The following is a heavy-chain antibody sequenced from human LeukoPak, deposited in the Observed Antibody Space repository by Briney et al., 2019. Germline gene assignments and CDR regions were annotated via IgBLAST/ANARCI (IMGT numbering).Heavy chain of an antibody. CDR1: GFTFSTYT. J-gene: IGHJ4*02. CDR2: IGNNGGGI. Sequence: GGSLRLSCAASGFTFSTYTMYWVRHPPGKRLEWVSIIGNNGGGIHYADSVKGRFTIPRDNFKNALYLQMNSLRVEDTAVYYCAIDPNWGTHSWGQGVLVTVSS. V-gene: IGHV3-23*01. D-gene: IGHD7-27*01. CDR3: AIDPNWGTHS.